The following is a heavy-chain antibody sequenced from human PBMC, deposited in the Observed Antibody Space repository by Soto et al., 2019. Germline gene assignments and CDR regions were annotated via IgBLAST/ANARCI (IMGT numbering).Heavy chain of an antibody. CDR2: IYYSGST. CDR1: GGSISSGDYY. J-gene: IGHJ5*02. V-gene: IGHV4-30-4*01. D-gene: IGHD3-22*01. CDR3: DRERPDSARLDP. Sequence: QVQLQESGPGLVKPSRTLSLTCTVSGGSISSGDYYWSWIRQPPGKGLEWIGYIYYSGSTYYRPSLKSPVXXXVXXSKTQFSLKLSSVTAADTAVYYCDRERPDSARLDPWGQGPLVTVSS.